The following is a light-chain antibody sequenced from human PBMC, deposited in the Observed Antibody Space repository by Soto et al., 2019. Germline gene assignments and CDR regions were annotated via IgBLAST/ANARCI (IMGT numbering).Light chain of an antibody. J-gene: IGKJ2*02. CDR1: QSVSSSY. CDR3: QQYGTSPST. CDR2: GVS. V-gene: IGKV3-20*01. Sequence: EIVLTQSPGTLSLSLGERATISCRASQSVSSSYLAWYQQKPGQAPRLLIYGVSSRATGIPDSFIGSGSGTDFTLTISRLEPEDFAVYYCQQYGTSPSTFGQGTKLEIK.